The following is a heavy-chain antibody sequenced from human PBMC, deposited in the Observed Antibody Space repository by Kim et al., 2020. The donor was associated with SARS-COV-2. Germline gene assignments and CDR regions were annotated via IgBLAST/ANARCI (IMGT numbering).Heavy chain of an antibody. CDR3: AKDQPDSGWPTLAS. CDR2: ITNNDGKT. V-gene: IGHV3-23*01. Sequence: GGSLRLSCVASGFTVSSYAMSWVRQAPGKGLEWVAAITNNDGKTYYADSVKGRFTISRDNSENTVYLQMNSLRVEDTALYYCAKDQPDSGWPTLASWGQG. J-gene: IGHJ4*02. D-gene: IGHD3-9*01. CDR1: GFTVSSYA.